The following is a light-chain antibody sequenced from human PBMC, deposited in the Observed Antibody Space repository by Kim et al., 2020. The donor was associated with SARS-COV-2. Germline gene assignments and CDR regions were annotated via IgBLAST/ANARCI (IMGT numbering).Light chain of an antibody. CDR2: EVT. CDR3: CSYVGNENWV. J-gene: IGLJ1*01. V-gene: IGLV2-23*02. CDR1: SGDVGMYNF. Sequence: QSALTQPASVSGSPGQSITISCTGTSGDVGMYNFVSWYQQHPGKVPKLIIYEVTKRPSGVSNRFSGSKSGNTASLTVSGLQTEDEADYHCCSYVGNENWVFGTGTKVTVL.